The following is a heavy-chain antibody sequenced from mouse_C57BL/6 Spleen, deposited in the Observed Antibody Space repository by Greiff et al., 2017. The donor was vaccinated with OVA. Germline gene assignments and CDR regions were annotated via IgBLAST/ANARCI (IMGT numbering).Heavy chain of an antibody. V-gene: IGHV1-80*01. Sequence: QVQLQQSGAELVKPGASVKISCKASGYAFSSYWMNWVKQRPGKGLEWIGQIYPGDGDTNYNGKFKGKATLTADKSSSTAYMQLSSLTSEDSAVYFCAREGITTALGDYWGQGTTLTVSS. J-gene: IGHJ2*01. CDR1: GYAFSSYW. CDR3: AREGITTALGDY. D-gene: IGHD1-2*01. CDR2: IYPGDGDT.